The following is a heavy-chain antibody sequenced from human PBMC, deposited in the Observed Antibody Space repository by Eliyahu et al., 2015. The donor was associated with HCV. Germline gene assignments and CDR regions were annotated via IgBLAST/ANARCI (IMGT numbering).Heavy chain of an antibody. J-gene: IGHJ4*02. Sequence: QVQLQQWGAGLLKPSETLSLTCAVYGGSFSGYYWSWIRQPPGKGLEWIGEINHSGSTNYNPSLKSRVTISVDTSKNQFSLKLSSVTAADTAVYYCASITMIVDWGQGTLVTVSS. D-gene: IGHD3-22*01. CDR3: ASITMIVD. CDR2: INHSGST. CDR1: GGSFSGYY. V-gene: IGHV4-34*01.